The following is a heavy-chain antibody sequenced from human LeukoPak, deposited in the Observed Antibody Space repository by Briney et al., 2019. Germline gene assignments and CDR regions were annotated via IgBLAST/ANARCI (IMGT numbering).Heavy chain of an antibody. CDR2: ISYDGSNK. CDR1: GFTFSSYG. J-gene: IGHJ6*04. D-gene: IGHD7-27*01. CDR3: VKDPWAPHYYGMDV. V-gene: IGHV3-30*18. Sequence: GGSLRLSRAASGFTFSSYGMHWVRQAPGKGLEWVAVISYDGSNKYYADSVKGRFTISRDNSKNTLYLQMNSLRAEDTAVYYCVKDPWAPHYYGMDVWGKGTTVTVSS.